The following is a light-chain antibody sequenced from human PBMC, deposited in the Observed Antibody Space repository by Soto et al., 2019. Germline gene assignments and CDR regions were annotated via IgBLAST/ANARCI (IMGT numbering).Light chain of an antibody. V-gene: IGKV3-20*01. CDR3: QQYGQSPRT. CDR2: GAS. J-gene: IGKJ1*01. CDR1: QSVSSNY. Sequence: ETVLTQSPGTLSLSPGERATLSCRASQSVSSNYLAWYQQKPGQAPRLLIYGASSRATGIPDRFSGSGSGTDFTLTISRLETDDFAVYYCQQYGQSPRTFGQGTKVEIK.